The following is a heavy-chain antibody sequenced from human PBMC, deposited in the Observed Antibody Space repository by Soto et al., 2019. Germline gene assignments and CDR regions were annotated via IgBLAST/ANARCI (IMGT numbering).Heavy chain of an antibody. D-gene: IGHD6-19*01. CDR3: ARESQWLAFDY. CDR2: INPSGGST. CDR1: GYTFTSYY. V-gene: IGHV1-46*01. Sequence: GASVKVSCKASGYTFTSYYMHWVRQAPGQGLEWMGVINPSGGSTSYAQKFQGRVTMTRDTSTSTVYMELSSLRSEDTAVYYCARESQWLAFDYWGQGTLVTLSS. J-gene: IGHJ4*02.